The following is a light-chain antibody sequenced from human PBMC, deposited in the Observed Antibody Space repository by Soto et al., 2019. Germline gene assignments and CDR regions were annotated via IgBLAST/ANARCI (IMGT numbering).Light chain of an antibody. V-gene: IGKV3-20*01. CDR2: GAS. Sequence: EIVLTQSPGTLSLSPGERATLSCRASQSVSSSYLAWYQQKPGQAPRLLIYGASSRATGIPDRFSGSGSGTDFTLTISRLEPEDFAVYYFQQYGNSPLTFGQGNKVEIK. J-gene: IGKJ1*01. CDR3: QQYGNSPLT. CDR1: QSVSSSY.